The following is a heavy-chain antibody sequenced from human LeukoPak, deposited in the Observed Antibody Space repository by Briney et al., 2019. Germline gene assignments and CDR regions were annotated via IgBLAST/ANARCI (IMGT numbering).Heavy chain of an antibody. D-gene: IGHD3-22*01. Sequence: SETLSLTCTVSGGSISSSSYYWGWIRQPSGKGLEWIGSIYYSGSTYYNPSLKSRVTISVDTSKNQFSLKLSSVTAADTAVYYCARCQVEYYYDSSGYYEDFDYWGQGTLVTVSS. CDR3: ARCQVEYYYDSSGYYEDFDY. CDR2: IYYSGST. CDR1: GGSISSSSYY. V-gene: IGHV4-39*01. J-gene: IGHJ4*02.